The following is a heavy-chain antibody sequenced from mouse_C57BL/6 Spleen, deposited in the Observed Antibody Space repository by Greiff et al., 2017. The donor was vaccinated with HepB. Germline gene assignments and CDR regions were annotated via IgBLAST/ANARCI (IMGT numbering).Heavy chain of an antibody. CDR2: IWGDGST. V-gene: IGHV2-3*01. J-gene: IGHJ3*01. CDR1: GFSLTSYG. D-gene: IGHD2-5*01. Sequence: VKLVESGPGLVAPSQSLSITCTVSGFSLTSYGVSWVRQPPGKGLEWLGVIWGDGSTNYHSALISRLSFSKDNSKSQVFLKLNSLQTDDTATYYCAKMTNAYYSNYDMFAYWGQGTLVTVSA. CDR3: AKMTNAYYSNYDMFAY.